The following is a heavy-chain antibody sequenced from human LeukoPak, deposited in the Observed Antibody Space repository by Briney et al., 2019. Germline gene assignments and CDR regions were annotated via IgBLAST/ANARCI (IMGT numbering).Heavy chain of an antibody. CDR2: ISGSGGST. V-gene: IGHV3-23*01. CDR1: GFTFSSYA. CDR3: AKDIVVVPAAKADY. Sequence: GGSLRLSCAASGFTFSSYAMSWVRQAPGKGLEWVSAISGSGGSTYYADSVKGRFTISRDNSKNTLYLQMNSLRAEDTAVYYCAKDIVVVPAAKADYWGQGTLVAVSS. D-gene: IGHD2-2*01. J-gene: IGHJ4*02.